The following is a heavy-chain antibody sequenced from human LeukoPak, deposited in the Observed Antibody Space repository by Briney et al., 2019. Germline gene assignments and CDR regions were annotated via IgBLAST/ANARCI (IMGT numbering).Heavy chain of an antibody. V-gene: IGHV3-23*01. D-gene: IGHD6-6*01. CDR2: ISGSGGST. J-gene: IGHJ4*02. CDR1: GFTFSSYA. CDR3: AKCAAARPGCLGTRNYFDY. Sequence: PGGSLRLSCAASGFTFSSYAMSWVRQAPGKGLEWVSAISGSGGSTYYADSVKGRFTISRDNSKNTLYLQMNSLRAEDTAVYYCAKCAAARPGCLGTRNYFDYWGQGTLVTVSS.